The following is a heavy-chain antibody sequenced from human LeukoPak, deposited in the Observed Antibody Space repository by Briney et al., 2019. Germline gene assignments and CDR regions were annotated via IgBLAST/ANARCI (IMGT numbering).Heavy chain of an antibody. CDR1: GYTFTSYA. Sequence: PSASVKVSCKASGYTFTSYAMNWVRQAPEQGLEWMGWINTNTGNPTYAQGFTGRFVFSLDTSVSTAYLQISSLKAEDTAVYYCARDHPTARPELDYWGQGTLVTVSS. J-gene: IGHJ4*02. V-gene: IGHV7-4-1*02. D-gene: IGHD1-14*01. CDR3: ARDHPTARPELDY. CDR2: INTNTGNP.